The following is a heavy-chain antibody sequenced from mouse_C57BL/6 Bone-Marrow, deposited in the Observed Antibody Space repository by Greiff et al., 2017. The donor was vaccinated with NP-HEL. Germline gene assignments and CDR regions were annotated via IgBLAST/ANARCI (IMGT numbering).Heavy chain of an antibody. V-gene: IGHV1-63*01. CDR1: GYTFTNYW. J-gene: IGHJ2*01. D-gene: IGHD2-1*01. CDR3: ARKEIYYGNYGDYFDY. CDR2: IYPGGGYT. Sequence: QVQLQQSGAELVRPGTSVKMSCKASGYTFTNYWIGWAKQRPGHGLEWIGDIYPGGGYTNYNEKFKGKAPLTADKSSSKAYMQFSSLTSEDSAIYYCARKEIYYGNYGDYFDYWGQGTTLTVAS.